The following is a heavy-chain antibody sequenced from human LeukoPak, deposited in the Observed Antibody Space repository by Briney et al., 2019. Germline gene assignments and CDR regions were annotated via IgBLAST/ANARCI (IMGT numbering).Heavy chain of an antibody. CDR2: LSSDRSYI. D-gene: IGHD3-22*01. Sequence: GRSLRLSCEASGFTLSVYTMNWVRQAPGKGLEWVSSLSSDRSYIKYADSVKGRFSISRDNTKNSLFLEMRSLRIEDTAVYFCARDYYDSSASATFDHWGQGNLVTISS. V-gene: IGHV3-21*01. J-gene: IGHJ4*02. CDR1: GFTLSVYT. CDR3: ARDYYDSSASATFDH.